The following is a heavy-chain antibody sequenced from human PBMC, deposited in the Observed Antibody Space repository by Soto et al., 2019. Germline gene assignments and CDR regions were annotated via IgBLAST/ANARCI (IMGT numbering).Heavy chain of an antibody. CDR1: GYTFTSYA. CDR2: INAGNGNT. CDR3: ARVTQVPAAMNWYFDL. J-gene: IGHJ2*01. V-gene: IGHV1-3*01. D-gene: IGHD2-2*01. Sequence: QVQLVQSGAEVKKPGASVKVSCKASGYTFTSYAMHWVRQAPGQRLEWMGWINAGNGNTKYSQKFQGRVTITRDTSASTAYMELSSLRSEDTAVYYCARVTQVPAAMNWYFDLWGRDTLVTVSS.